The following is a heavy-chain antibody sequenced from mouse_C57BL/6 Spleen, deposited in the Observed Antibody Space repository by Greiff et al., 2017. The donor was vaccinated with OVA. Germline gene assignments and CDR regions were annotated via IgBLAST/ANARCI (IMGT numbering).Heavy chain of an antibody. CDR1: GYTFTDYY. CDR2: IYPGSGNT. D-gene: IGHD2-13*01. V-gene: IGHV1-76*01. Sequence: VQRVESGAELVRPGASVKLSCKASGYTFTDYYINWVKQRPGQGLEWIARIYPGSGNTYYNEKFKGKATLTAEKSSSTAYMQLSSLTSEDSAVYFCASGVYGDYYYFDYWGQGTTLTVSS. CDR3: ASGVYGDYYYFDY. J-gene: IGHJ2*01.